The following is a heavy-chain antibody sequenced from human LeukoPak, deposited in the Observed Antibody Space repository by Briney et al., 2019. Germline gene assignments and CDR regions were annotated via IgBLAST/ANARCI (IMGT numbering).Heavy chain of an antibody. V-gene: IGHV5-51*01. CDR1: GYRFTSYW. CDR2: IYPGDSDT. D-gene: IGHD1-26*01. J-gene: IGHJ3*02. CDR3: ARSRGYSGSSPNAFDI. Sequence: GASLKISFKGSGYRFTSYWIGWVRPMPGKGLEWMGIIYPGDSDTRYSPSFQGQVTISADKSISTAYLQWSSLKASDTAMYYCARSRGYSGSSPNAFDIWGQGTMVTVSS.